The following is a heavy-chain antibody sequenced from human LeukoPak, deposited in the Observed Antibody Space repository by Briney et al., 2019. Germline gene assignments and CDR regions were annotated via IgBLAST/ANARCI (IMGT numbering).Heavy chain of an antibody. CDR1: GGSISSYY. J-gene: IGHJ6*03. CDR3: ARHKFVYSYSRIRFYYYMDV. CDR2: IYTSGST. D-gene: IGHD5-18*01. Sequence: SETLSLTCTVSGGSISSYYWSWIRQPPGKGLEWIGYIYTSGSTNYDPSLKSRVTISVDTSKNQFSLKLSSVTAADTAVYYCARHKFVYSYSRIRFYYYMDVWGKGTTVTVSS. V-gene: IGHV4-4*09.